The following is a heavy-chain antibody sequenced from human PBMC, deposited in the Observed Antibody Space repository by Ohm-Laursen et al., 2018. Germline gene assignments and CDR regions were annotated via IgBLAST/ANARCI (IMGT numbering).Heavy chain of an antibody. V-gene: IGHV3-11*01. CDR1: GFTFSDYY. CDR3: ARDALPYYYDSSGSY. CDR2: ISSRGSTI. J-gene: IGHJ4*02. Sequence: SLRLSCSASGFTFSDYYMIWIRQAPGKGLEWVSYISSRGSTIYYADSVKGRFTISRDNAKNSLYLQMNSLRAEDTAVYYCARDALPYYYDSSGSYWGQGTLVTVSS. D-gene: IGHD3-22*01.